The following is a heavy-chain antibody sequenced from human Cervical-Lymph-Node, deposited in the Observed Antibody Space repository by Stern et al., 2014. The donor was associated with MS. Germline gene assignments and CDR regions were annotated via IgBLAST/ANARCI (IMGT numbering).Heavy chain of an antibody. J-gene: IGHJ4*02. CDR3: ARFIAGRRYFDY. V-gene: IGHV2-70*15. D-gene: IGHD6-6*01. CDR1: GFSLSTSGMC. CDR2: IDWDDDK. Sequence: QIPLKESGPALVKPTQTLTLTCTFSGFSLSTSGMCVTWVRQPPGEALEWLARIDWDDDKYYSTSLKTRLTISKDTSKNQVVLTMTNMDPVDTATYYCARFIAGRRYFDYWGQGTLVTVSS.